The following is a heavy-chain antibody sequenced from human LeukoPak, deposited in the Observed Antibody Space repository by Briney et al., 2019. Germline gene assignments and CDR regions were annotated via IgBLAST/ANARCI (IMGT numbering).Heavy chain of an antibody. Sequence: PGGTLRLSCAASGITFSSYWMHWVRQAPGKGLVWVSRINSDGSSTSYADSVKGRFTISRDNARNTLYLQMNSLRAEDTAVYYCGRIIAAAGTPDWGQGTPVTVSS. D-gene: IGHD6-13*01. CDR2: INSDGSST. CDR3: GRIIAAAGTPD. V-gene: IGHV3-74*01. CDR1: GITFSSYW. J-gene: IGHJ4*02.